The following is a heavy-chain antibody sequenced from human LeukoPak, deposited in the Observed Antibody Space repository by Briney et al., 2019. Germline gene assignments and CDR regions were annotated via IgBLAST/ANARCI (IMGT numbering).Heavy chain of an antibody. D-gene: IGHD3-10*02. Sequence: GGSLRLSCAASGFTFNSYSMNWFRQAPGKWLEWVSYISSSGSTIYYADSVKGRSTISRDNAKNSLYLQMNSLRAEDTAVYYCAELGITMIGGVWGKGTTVTISS. J-gene: IGHJ6*04. CDR2: ISSSGSTI. CDR3: AELGITMIGGV. CDR1: GFTFNSYS. V-gene: IGHV3-48*03.